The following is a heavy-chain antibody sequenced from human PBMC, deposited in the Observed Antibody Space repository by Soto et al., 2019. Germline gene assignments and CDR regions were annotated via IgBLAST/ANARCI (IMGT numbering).Heavy chain of an antibody. D-gene: IGHD2-2*02. CDR3: ATVDPSCSSTSCYKDAFDI. CDR1: GYTLTGLS. Sequence: ASVKVSCKVSGYTLTGLSMHWVRQAPGKGLEWMGGFDPEDGETIYAQKFQGRVTMTEDTSTDTAYMELSSLRSEDTAVYYCATVDPSCSSTSCYKDAFDIWGQGTMVTVSS. J-gene: IGHJ3*02. CDR2: FDPEDGET. V-gene: IGHV1-24*01.